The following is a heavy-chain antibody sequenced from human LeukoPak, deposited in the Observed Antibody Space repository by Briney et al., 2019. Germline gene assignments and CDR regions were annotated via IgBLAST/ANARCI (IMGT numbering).Heavy chain of an antibody. D-gene: IGHD1-1*01. Sequence: GGSLRLSCAASGFTFSGYAMSWVRQAPGKGLEWVSAISGSGGSTYYADSVKGRFTISRDNSKNTLYLQMNSLRAEDTAVYYCAKAPRVRVYFDYWGQGTLVTVSS. CDR1: GFTFSGYA. J-gene: IGHJ4*02. CDR2: ISGSGGST. V-gene: IGHV3-23*01. CDR3: AKAPRVRVYFDY.